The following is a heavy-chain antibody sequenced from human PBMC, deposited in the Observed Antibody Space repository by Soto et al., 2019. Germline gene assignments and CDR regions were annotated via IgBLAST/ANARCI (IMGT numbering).Heavy chain of an antibody. CDR1: GGSISGYY. J-gene: IGHJ4*02. D-gene: IGHD6-19*01. CDR2: VYYGGST. CDR3: ARGRQWLDD. Sequence: QVQLQESGPGLVKPSETLSLTCTVSGGSISGYYWSWIRQPPGKGLEWIGYVYYGGSTNYNTSLMCRVTISVDTSKNQFSLELLSVTAADTAVYYCARGRQWLDDWGQGTLVTVSS. V-gene: IGHV4-59*01.